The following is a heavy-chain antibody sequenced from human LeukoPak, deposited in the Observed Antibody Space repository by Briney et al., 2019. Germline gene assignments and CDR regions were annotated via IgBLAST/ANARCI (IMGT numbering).Heavy chain of an antibody. Sequence: PGGSLRLSCAASGFSFSSHGMHWVRQAPGKGLEWVAVIWYDGSNKYYADSVKGRFTISRDSSKNTLYLQMNSLRGEDTAVYYCAKDLLAYCGGDCYSMAFDYWGQGTLVTVSS. J-gene: IGHJ4*02. D-gene: IGHD2-21*02. CDR3: AKDLLAYCGGDCYSMAFDY. V-gene: IGHV3-33*06. CDR2: IWYDGSNK. CDR1: GFSFSSHG.